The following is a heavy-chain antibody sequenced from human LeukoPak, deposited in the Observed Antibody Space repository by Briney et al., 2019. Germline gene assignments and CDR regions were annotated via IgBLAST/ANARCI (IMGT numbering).Heavy chain of an antibody. CDR3: ARSDVGYDFWSGYYSPRRSFYMDV. Sequence: GGSLRLSCAASGFTFSSYWMSWVRQAPGKGLEWVANIKEDGSEKYYVDSVKGRFTISRDNAKNSLYLQMNSLRAEDTAVYYCARSDVGYDFWSGYYSPRRSFYMDVWGKGTMVTVSS. D-gene: IGHD3-3*01. J-gene: IGHJ6*03. V-gene: IGHV3-7*01. CDR2: IKEDGSEK. CDR1: GFTFSSYW.